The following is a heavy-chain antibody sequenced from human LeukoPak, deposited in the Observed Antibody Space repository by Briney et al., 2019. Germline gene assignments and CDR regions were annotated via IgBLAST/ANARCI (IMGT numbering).Heavy chain of an antibody. Sequence: GGSLRLSCAASGFTFSNYVMHWVRQAPGKGLEWVAVISYDGNNKYYADSVKGRFTISRDNSKNTLYLQMNSLRAEDTAVYYCAKGSSGWHLHYFDYWGQGTLVTVSS. J-gene: IGHJ4*02. CDR2: ISYDGNNK. V-gene: IGHV3-30-3*01. CDR1: GFTFSNYV. CDR3: AKGSSGWHLHYFDY. D-gene: IGHD6-19*01.